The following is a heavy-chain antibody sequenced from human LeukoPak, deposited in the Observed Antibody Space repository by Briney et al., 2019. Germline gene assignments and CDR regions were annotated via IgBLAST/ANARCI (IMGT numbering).Heavy chain of an antibody. CDR1: GYTFTSYY. Sequence: ASVKVSCKASGYTFTSYYMHWVRQAPGQGLEWMGIINPGGGSTSYAQKFQGRVTMTRDMSTSTVYMELSSLRSEDTAVYYCARKGGRDGYPFDYWGQGTLVTVSS. D-gene: IGHD5-24*01. V-gene: IGHV1-46*01. CDR3: ARKGGRDGYPFDY. CDR2: INPGGGST. J-gene: IGHJ4*02.